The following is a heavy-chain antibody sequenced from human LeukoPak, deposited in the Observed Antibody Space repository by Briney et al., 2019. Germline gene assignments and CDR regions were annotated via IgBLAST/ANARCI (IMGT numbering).Heavy chain of an antibody. CDR2: IIPILGIA. CDR1: GYTFTSYG. Sequence: ASVKVSCKASGYTFTSYGISWVRQAPGQGLEWMGRIIPILGIANYAQKFQGRVTITADKSTSTAYMELSSLRSEDTAVYYCATSENSDYRYDGSSRYFDFWGQGTQLTVSS. CDR3: ATSENSDYRYDGSSRYFDF. V-gene: IGHV1-69*04. J-gene: IGHJ4*02. D-gene: IGHD3-16*02.